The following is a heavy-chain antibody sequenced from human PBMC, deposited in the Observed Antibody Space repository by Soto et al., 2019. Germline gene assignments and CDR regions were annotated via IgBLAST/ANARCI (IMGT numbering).Heavy chain of an antibody. CDR2: IWYDGSNK. Sequence: PGGSLRLSCAASGFTFSSYGMHWVRQAPGKGLEWVAVIWYDGSNKYYADSVKGRFTISRDNSKNTLYLQMNNLRAEDTAVYYCARQMDIVVVPAAINDYWGQGTLVTVSS. D-gene: IGHD2-2*02. CDR3: ARQMDIVVVPAAINDY. J-gene: IGHJ4*02. V-gene: IGHV3-33*01. CDR1: GFTFSSYG.